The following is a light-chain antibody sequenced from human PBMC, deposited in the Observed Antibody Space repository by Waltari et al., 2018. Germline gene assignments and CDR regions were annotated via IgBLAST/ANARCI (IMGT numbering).Light chain of an antibody. CDR2: DVT. J-gene: IGLJ1*01. CDR3: SSYTSATIYV. CDR1: SSDVGGYNF. Sequence: QSALTQPASVSGSPGQSITISCTGTSSDVGGYNFVSWYQQHPGKAPKLIIYDVTKRPLVVFNRFSGSKSGNTASLTFFGLQPEDEADYYCSSYTSATIYVFGIGTKVVVL. V-gene: IGLV2-14*03.